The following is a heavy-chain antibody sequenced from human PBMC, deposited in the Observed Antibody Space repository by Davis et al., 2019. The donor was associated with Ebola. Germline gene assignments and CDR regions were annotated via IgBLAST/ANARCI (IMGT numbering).Heavy chain of an antibody. CDR1: GYTFTSYT. D-gene: IGHD3-10*01. CDR3: ARGPKYYYGSGSYYMNY. J-gene: IGHJ4*02. V-gene: IGHV7-4-1*02. CDR2: INTNTGNP. Sequence: AASVKVSCKASGYTFTSYTMNWVRQAPGQGLEWMGWINTNTGNPTYAQGFTGRFVFSLDTSVSTAYLQISSLKAEDTAVYYCARGPKYYYGSGSYYMNYWGQGTLVTVSP.